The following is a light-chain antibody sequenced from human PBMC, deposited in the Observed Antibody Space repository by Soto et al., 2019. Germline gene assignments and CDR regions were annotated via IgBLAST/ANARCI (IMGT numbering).Light chain of an antibody. V-gene: IGLV1-44*01. CDR3: AAWDDSLSGYV. Sequence: SVLTQPPSASETPGQRVSLSCSGSGSNIGSNTVHWYQQLPGTAPKPLMYNNNQRPSGVPDRFSGSKSGTSASLAISGLQSEDEADYYCAAWDDSLSGYVFGTGTKVTVL. CDR2: NNN. J-gene: IGLJ1*01. CDR1: GSNIGSNT.